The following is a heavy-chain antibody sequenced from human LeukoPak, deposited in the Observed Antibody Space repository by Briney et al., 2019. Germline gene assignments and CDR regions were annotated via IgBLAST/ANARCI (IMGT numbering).Heavy chain of an antibody. V-gene: IGHV4-30-2*06. CDR3: ARGIRLYYDFWSGLPN. J-gene: IGHJ4*02. D-gene: IGHD3-3*01. CDR2: IYHSGST. CDR1: GGSISSGGYY. Sequence: SQTLSLTSTVSGGSISSGGYYWSWIRQSPGKGLEWIGYIYHSGSTYYNPSLKSRVTISVDRSKNQFSLKLSSVTAADTAVYYCARGIRLYYDFWSGLPNWGQGTLVTASS.